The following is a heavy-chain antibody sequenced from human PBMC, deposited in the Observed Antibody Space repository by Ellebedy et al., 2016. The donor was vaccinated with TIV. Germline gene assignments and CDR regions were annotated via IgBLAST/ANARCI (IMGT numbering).Heavy chain of an antibody. J-gene: IGHJ4*02. CDR3: ARGNSLVDEENDY. CDR2: IWYDGTNK. Sequence: GGSLRLSXAASGFSFSDYAMFWVRQAPGKGLEWVALIWYDGTNKNYADSVKGRFTISRDNSKNTLYLQMNSLRAEDTAVYYCARGNSLVDEENDYWGQGILVTVSA. V-gene: IGHV3-33*07. CDR1: GFSFSDYA. D-gene: IGHD5-24*01.